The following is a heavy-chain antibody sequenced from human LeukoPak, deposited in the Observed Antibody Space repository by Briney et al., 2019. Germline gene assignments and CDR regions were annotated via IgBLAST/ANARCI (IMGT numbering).Heavy chain of an antibody. Sequence: ASVKVSCKASGHTFTGYYMHWVRQAPGQGLEWMGWINPNSGGTNYAQKFQGRVTMTRDTSISTAYMELSRLRSDDTAVYYCARGGEGDIVVVPAAPGPWGQGTLVTVSS. D-gene: IGHD2-2*01. CDR2: INPNSGGT. CDR1: GHTFTGYY. CDR3: ARGGEGDIVVVPAAPGP. V-gene: IGHV1-2*02. J-gene: IGHJ5*02.